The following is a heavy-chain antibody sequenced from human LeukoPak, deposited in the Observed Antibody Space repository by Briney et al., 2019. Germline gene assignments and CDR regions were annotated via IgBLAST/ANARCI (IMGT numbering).Heavy chain of an antibody. D-gene: IGHD6-13*01. J-gene: IGHJ4*02. Sequence: GGSLTLSCAASGFTFSDFSLNWVRQAPGKGLEWVSCISGDSHYINYADSLKGRSTVSRDNAQHSLYLHMNSLRVEDTAVYYCARGPFSSTWSEFDCWGQGTLVTVSS. CDR2: ISGDSHYI. CDR3: ARGPFSSTWSEFDC. V-gene: IGHV3-21*06. CDR1: GFTFSDFS.